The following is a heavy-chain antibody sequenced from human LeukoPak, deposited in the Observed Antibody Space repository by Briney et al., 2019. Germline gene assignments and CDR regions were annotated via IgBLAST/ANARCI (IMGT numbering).Heavy chain of an antibody. CDR3: RAATKYLDYYYDY. Sequence: QPGRSLRLSCAASRFTFSTFGMHWVRQAPGKGLEWVAVISSDGGNKYYADYVRGRFTISRDNSKDTLYLQMSNLRIEDTAVYYCRAATKYLDYYYDYWGQGTLVTVSS. CDR2: ISSDGGNK. D-gene: IGHD3-22*01. V-gene: IGHV3-30*03. J-gene: IGHJ4*02. CDR1: RFTFSTFG.